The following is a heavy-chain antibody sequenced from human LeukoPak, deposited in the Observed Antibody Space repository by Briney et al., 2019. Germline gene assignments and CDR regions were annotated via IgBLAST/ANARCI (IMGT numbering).Heavy chain of an antibody. CDR1: GGSFSGYY. J-gene: IGHJ3*02. D-gene: IGHD1-26*01. CDR2: INHSGST. V-gene: IGHV4-34*01. CDR3: TRTLSGSSEAFDI. Sequence: SETLSLTCAVYGGSFSGYYWSWIRQPPGKGLEWIGEINHSGSTNYDPSLKSRVTISVDTSKNQFSLKLSSVTAADTAVYYCTRTLSGSSEAFDIWGQGTMVTVSS.